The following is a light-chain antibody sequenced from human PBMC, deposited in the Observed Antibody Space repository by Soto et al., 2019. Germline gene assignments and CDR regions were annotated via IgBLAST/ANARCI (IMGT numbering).Light chain of an antibody. J-gene: IGKJ2*01. CDR3: QKYYSTPYT. CDR2: WAS. V-gene: IGKV4-1*01. Sequence: DIVMTQSPDSLAVSLGDRATINCKSSQSVLYSSNNKNYLAWYQHKPGQPPKLLIYWASTRESGVPDGFSGCGSGTDFTLTISSLQAEDVTVYYCQKYYSTPYTFGQGTKLEIK. CDR1: QSVLYSSNNKNY.